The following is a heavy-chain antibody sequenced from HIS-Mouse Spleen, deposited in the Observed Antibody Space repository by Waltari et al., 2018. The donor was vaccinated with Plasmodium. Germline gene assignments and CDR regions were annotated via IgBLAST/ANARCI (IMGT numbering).Heavy chain of an antibody. CDR3: ASSWYWYFDL. CDR2: IKQDGSEK. Sequence: EVQLVESGGGLVQPGGSLRLSCAASGFTFSSYWMSWVRQAPGKGLGWVANIKQDGSEKYYVDSVKGRFTISRDNAKDSLYLPMNSLRAEDTAVYYCASSWYWYFDLWGRGTLVTVSS. D-gene: IGHD6-13*01. V-gene: IGHV3-7*01. CDR1: GFTFSSYW. J-gene: IGHJ2*01.